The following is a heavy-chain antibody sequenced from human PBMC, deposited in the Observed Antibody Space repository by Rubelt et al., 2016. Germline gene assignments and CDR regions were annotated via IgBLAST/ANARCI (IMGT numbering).Heavy chain of an antibody. CDR3: ARRWSFYDTSGYYGSSYYFDY. Sequence: NYNPSLKSRVTISVDTSKSQFSLRLRSVIAADTAMYYCARRWSFYDTSGYYGSSYYFDYWGQGTLVAVSS. J-gene: IGHJ4*02. D-gene: IGHD3-22*01. V-gene: IGHV4-34*01.